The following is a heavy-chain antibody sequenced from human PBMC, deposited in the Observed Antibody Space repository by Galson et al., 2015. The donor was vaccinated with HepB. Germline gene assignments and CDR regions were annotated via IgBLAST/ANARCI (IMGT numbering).Heavy chain of an antibody. J-gene: IGHJ2*01. Sequence: SVKVSCKASGYTFTSYSISWVRQAPGQGPEWLGWISTKNGDTNYGQKLQDRATMTTDTSTSTAYLELRNLRSDDTAVYYCARDHYYDSSGYYWEYWYFDLWGRGTLVTVSS. D-gene: IGHD3-22*01. CDR2: ISTKNGDT. V-gene: IGHV1-18*04. CDR3: ARDHYYDSSGYYWEYWYFDL. CDR1: GYTFTSYS.